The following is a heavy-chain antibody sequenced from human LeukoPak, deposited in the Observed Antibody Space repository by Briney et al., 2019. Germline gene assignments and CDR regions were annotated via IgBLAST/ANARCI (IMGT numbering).Heavy chain of an antibody. Sequence: ASVKVSCKASGGTFSSYGISWVRQAPGQGLEWMGWISVYSDNTKYAQKVQGRVTMTTDTSTSTAYMELRSLTSDDTAVYYCARDESGTSSFLYLYYGMDVWGQGTTVTVS. J-gene: IGHJ6*02. CDR2: ISVYSDNT. D-gene: IGHD1-7*01. CDR3: ARDESGTSSFLYLYYGMDV. V-gene: IGHV1-18*01. CDR1: GGTFSSYG.